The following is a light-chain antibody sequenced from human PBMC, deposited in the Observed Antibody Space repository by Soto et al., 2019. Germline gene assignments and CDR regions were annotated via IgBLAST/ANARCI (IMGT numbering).Light chain of an antibody. Sequence: QSVLTQPPSVSAAPGQKITISCSGSSPNIGGNYVSWYQQPPGTAPKLLIYDVNKRPSGIPDRFSGSKSGTAATLGITGFQTGDEADYYCGSLDSSLSAYVFGTGTKVTVL. CDR3: GSLDSSLSAYV. CDR1: SPNIGGNY. V-gene: IGLV1-51*01. J-gene: IGLJ1*01. CDR2: DVN.